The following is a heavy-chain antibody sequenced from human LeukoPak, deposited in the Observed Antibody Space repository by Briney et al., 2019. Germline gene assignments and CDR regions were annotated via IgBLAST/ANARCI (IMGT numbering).Heavy chain of an antibody. CDR3: ATGLTITILT. CDR1: GYTFTDYY. J-gene: IGHJ5*02. Sequence: GASVKVSCKASGYTFTDYYMHWVRQAPGQGLEWMGWINPNSGGTNYAQKFQGRVTMTRDTSISTVYMELSRLTYDDTSVYYCATGLTITILTWGQGTPVTVSS. D-gene: IGHD3-3*01. V-gene: IGHV1-2*02. CDR2: INPNSGGT.